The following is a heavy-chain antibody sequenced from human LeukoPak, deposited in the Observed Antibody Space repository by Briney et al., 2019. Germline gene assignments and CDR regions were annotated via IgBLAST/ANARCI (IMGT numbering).Heavy chain of an antibody. D-gene: IGHD5-12*01. Sequence: GGSLRLSCAASGFTFSAFAMHWARQAPGKGLEWVAAISSDASNKYYAVSVRGRFTISRDNSRNTLFLQMNGLRADDTAVYYCARGTTDIVAEISDAFDIWGQGTVVTVSS. J-gene: IGHJ3*02. V-gene: IGHV3-30-3*01. CDR1: GFTFSAFA. CDR3: ARGTTDIVAEISDAFDI. CDR2: ISSDASNK.